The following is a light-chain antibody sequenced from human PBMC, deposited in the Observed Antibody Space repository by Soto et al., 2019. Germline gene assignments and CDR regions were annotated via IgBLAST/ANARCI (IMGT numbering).Light chain of an antibody. CDR3: AAWDVSLNGFYV. CDR2: NDN. V-gene: IGLV1-44*01. Sequence: QSVLTQPPSASVTPGQRVTISCSGSSSNIGSASVNWYQQLPGTAPKLLIYNDNQWPSGVPDRFSGSRSGTSASLAISGLQSEDEADYYCAAWDVSLNGFYVFGSGTKVTVL. CDR1: SSNIGSAS. J-gene: IGLJ1*01.